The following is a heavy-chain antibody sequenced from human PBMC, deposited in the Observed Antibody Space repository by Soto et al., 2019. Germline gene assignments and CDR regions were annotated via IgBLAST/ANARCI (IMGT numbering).Heavy chain of an antibody. CDR2: IYPGDSDT. Sequence: PGESLKISCKGSGYSFTSYWIGWVRQMPGKGLEWMGIIYPGDSDTRYSPSFQGQVTISADKSISTAYLQWSSLKASDTAMYYCARTIYYDSSGYYYYYYGMDVWGQGTTVTVSS. D-gene: IGHD3-22*01. CDR3: ARTIYYDSSGYYYYYYGMDV. V-gene: IGHV5-51*01. J-gene: IGHJ6*02. CDR1: GYSFTSYW.